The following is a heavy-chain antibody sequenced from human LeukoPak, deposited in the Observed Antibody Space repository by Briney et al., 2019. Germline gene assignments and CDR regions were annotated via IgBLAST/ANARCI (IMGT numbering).Heavy chain of an antibody. CDR3: ARDQVAVAGLAFDI. CDR1: GFTFSSYS. D-gene: IGHD6-19*01. CDR2: ISSSSSYI. J-gene: IGHJ3*02. Sequence: GGSLRLSCAASGFTFSSYSMYWVRQAPGKGLEWVSSISSSSSYIYYADSVKGRFTISRDNAKNSLYLQMNSLRAEDTAVYYCARDQVAVAGLAFDIWGQGTMVTVSS. V-gene: IGHV3-21*01.